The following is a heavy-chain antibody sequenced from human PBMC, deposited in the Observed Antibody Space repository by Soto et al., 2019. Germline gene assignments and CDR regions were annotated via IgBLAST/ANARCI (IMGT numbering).Heavy chain of an antibody. D-gene: IGHD2-2*01. CDR2: IWYDGSNK. Sequence: GGSLRLSCAASGFTFSSYGMHWVRQAPGKGLEWVAVIWYDGSNKYYADSVKGRLTISRDNSKNPLYLQMNSLGAEDTAVYYCAGEHIVVVPTDGDAFDIWGQGTMVTVSS. CDR3: AGEHIVVVPTDGDAFDI. V-gene: IGHV3-33*01. J-gene: IGHJ3*02. CDR1: GFTFSSYG.